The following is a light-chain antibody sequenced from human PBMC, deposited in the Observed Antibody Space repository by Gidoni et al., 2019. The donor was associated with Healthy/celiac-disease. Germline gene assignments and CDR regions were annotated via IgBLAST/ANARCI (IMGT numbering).Light chain of an antibody. CDR3: QQYNSYPGT. Sequence: DITMNQSPPTLSASAGDRVTITCRASLSINSWLAWYQQKPGKAPKLLIYTASSIESGVPSRFSGSGSGTEFTLTISSLQPDDFATYYCQQYNSYPGTFGQGTKVEIK. CDR2: TAS. CDR1: LSINSW. J-gene: IGKJ1*01. V-gene: IGKV1-5*03.